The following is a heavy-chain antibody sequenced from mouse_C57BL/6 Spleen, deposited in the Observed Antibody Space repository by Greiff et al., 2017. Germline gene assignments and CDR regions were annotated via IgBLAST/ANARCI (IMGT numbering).Heavy chain of an antibody. Sequence: VQRVESGAELVRPGASVKLSCKASGYTFTDYYINWVKQRPGQGLEWIARIYPGSGNTYYNEKFKGKATLTAEKSSSTAYMQLSSLTSEDSAVYFCASPDGYSWFAYWGQGTLVTVSA. D-gene: IGHD2-3*01. CDR2: IYPGSGNT. CDR1: GYTFTDYY. J-gene: IGHJ3*01. V-gene: IGHV1-76*01. CDR3: ASPDGYSWFAY.